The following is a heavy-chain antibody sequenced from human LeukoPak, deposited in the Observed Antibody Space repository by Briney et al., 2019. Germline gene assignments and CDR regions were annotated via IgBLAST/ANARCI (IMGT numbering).Heavy chain of an antibody. CDR3: AKDYDSSGYYYAIDY. V-gene: IGHV1-2*02. J-gene: IGHJ4*02. CDR1: GYTFTGYY. D-gene: IGHD3-22*01. Sequence: GASVKVSCKASGYTFTGYYMHWVRQAPGQGLEWMGWINPNSGGTNYAQKFQGRVTMTRDTSISTAYMELSRLRSDDTAVYYCAKDYDSSGYYYAIDYWGQGTLVTVSS. CDR2: INPNSGGT.